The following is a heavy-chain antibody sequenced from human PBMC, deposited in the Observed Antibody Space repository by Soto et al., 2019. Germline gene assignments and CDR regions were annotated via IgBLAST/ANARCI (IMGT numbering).Heavy chain of an antibody. CDR2: ISNDGTNQ. CDR3: AVGGGDLSLTPFDY. Sequence: QVHLVESGGGVVQPGRSLRLSCVASGFTFKAYGMHWVRQAPGKGLEWVAVISNDGTNQHHADSVKGRFTISRDNLKHTRLLQENRLRPEDAAVDFVAVGGGDLSLTPFDYWGQGTLVTVSS. D-gene: IGHD3-16*02. J-gene: IGHJ4*02. V-gene: IGHV3-30*03. CDR1: GFTFKAYG.